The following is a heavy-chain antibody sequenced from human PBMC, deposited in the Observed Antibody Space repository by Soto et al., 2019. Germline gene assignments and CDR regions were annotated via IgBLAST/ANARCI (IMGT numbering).Heavy chain of an antibody. D-gene: IGHD3-9*01. CDR3: ARQNRYFDWLLP. CDR1: CGSISSGGYS. Sequence: PSETLSLTCAVSCGSISSGGYSWTWIRQPPGKGLEWIGYIYHSGSTYYNPSLKSRVTISVDRSKNQFSLKLSSVTAADTAVYYCARQNRYFDWLLPWGQGTLVTVSS. CDR2: IYHSGST. J-gene: IGHJ4*02. V-gene: IGHV4-30-2*01.